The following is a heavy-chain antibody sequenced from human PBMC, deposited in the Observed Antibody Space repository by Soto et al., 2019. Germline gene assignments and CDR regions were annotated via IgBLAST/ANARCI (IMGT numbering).Heavy chain of an antibody. Sequence: GASVKVSCKVSGYTLTELSMHWVRQAPGKGLEWMGGSDPEDGETIYAQKFQGRVTMTEDTSTDTAYMELSSLRSEDTAVYYCATRGGSGSRWDYYYGMDVWGQGTTVTVSS. CDR2: SDPEDGET. CDR1: GYTLTELS. D-gene: IGHD3-3*01. J-gene: IGHJ6*02. CDR3: ATRGGSGSRWDYYYGMDV. V-gene: IGHV1-24*01.